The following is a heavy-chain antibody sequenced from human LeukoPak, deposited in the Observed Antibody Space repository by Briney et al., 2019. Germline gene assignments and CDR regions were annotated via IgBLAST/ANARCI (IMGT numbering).Heavy chain of an antibody. J-gene: IGHJ6*03. D-gene: IGHD6-13*01. CDR1: GYSFTSYW. CDR2: IYPGDSDT. CDR3: ARRGQQLVRPPFYYYYMDV. Sequence: GESLKISCKGSGYSFTSYWIGWVRQMPGKGLEWMGIIYPGDSDTRYSPSFQGQVTISADKSISTAYLQWSSLKASDTAMYYCARRGQQLVRPPFYYYYMDVWGKGTTVTVSS. V-gene: IGHV5-51*01.